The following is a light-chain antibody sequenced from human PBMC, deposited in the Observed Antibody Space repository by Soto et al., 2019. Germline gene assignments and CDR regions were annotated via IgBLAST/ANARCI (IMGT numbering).Light chain of an antibody. CDR1: QSISSN. J-gene: IGKJ5*01. V-gene: IGKV1-39*01. CDR2: AAS. CDR3: QHFNNYPT. Sequence: DFQMTQSPSSLSASVVDRVTLNCRASQSISSNLSWYQQKAGKAPKLLIYAASTLQSGVPSRFSGSGSGTAFTLTISSLQPEDFATYYCQHFNNYPTCGQGTRREI.